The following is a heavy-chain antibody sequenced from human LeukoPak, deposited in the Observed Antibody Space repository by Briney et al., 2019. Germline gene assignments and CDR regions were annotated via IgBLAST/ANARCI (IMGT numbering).Heavy chain of an antibody. J-gene: IGHJ4*02. CDR2: MYYSGST. D-gene: IGHD1-1*01. Sequence: SETLSLTCMVSGGSITSYYWTWIRQPPGKGLEWIGYMYYSGSTNYNPSLKSRVTISVDTSKNRFSLKLSSVTAADTAVYYCARRDGNWNYFDYWGQGILVTVSS. CDR3: ARRDGNWNYFDY. V-gene: IGHV4-59*08. CDR1: GGSITSYY.